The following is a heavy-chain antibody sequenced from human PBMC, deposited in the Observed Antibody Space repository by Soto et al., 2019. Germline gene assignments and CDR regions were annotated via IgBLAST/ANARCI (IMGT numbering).Heavy chain of an antibody. CDR3: AKDFVENTMIVVDPFDY. D-gene: IGHD3-22*01. V-gene: IGHV3-23*01. CDR2: ISGSGGST. J-gene: IGHJ4*02. Sequence: GGSLRLSCAASGFTFSSYSMSWVRQAPGKGLEWVSAISGSGGSTYYADSVKGRFTISRDNSKNTLYLQMNSLRAEDTAVYYCAKDFVENTMIVVDPFDYWGQGTLVTVSS. CDR1: GFTFSSYS.